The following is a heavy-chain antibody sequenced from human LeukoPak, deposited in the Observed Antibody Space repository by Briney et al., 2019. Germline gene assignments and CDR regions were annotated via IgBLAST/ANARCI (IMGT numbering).Heavy chain of an antibody. V-gene: IGHV4-4*02. D-gene: IGHD1-26*01. CDR2: IYHSGST. CDR1: GGSISSSNW. CDR3: ARVQWELPHYYYMDV. Sequence: KSSETLSLTCAVSGGSISSSNWWSWVRQPPGKGLEWIGEIYHSGSTNYNPSLKSRVTISVDKSKNQFSLKLSSVTAADTAVYYCARVQWELPHYYYMDVWGKGTTVTASS. J-gene: IGHJ6*03.